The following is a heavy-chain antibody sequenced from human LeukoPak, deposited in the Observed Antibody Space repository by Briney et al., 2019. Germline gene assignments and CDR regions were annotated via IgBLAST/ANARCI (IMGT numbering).Heavy chain of an antibody. CDR3: ARGTLWFGEPTAMFDY. V-gene: IGHV4-59*01. J-gene: IGHJ4*02. CDR2: IYYSGST. D-gene: IGHD3-10*01. CDR1: GGSISSYY. Sequence: SETLSLTCTVSGGSISSYYWSWIRQPPGKGLEWIGYIYYSGSTNYNPSLKSRVTISVDTPNNQSSLNLSSVTAPDTAVYYCARGTLWFGEPTAMFDYWGQGTLVTVSS.